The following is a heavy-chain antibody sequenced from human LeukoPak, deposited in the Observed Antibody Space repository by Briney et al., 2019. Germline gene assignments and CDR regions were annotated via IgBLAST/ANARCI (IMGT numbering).Heavy chain of an antibody. Sequence: GRSLRLSCAASGFTFSSYAMHWVRQAPGKGLEWVAVISYDGSNKYYADSVKGRFTISRDNSKNTLYLQMSSLRAEDTAVYYCVKDLAVAATPILDYWGQGTLVTVSS. J-gene: IGHJ4*02. CDR3: VKDLAVAATPILDY. D-gene: IGHD2-15*01. CDR2: ISYDGSNK. V-gene: IGHV3-30*14. CDR1: GFTFSSYA.